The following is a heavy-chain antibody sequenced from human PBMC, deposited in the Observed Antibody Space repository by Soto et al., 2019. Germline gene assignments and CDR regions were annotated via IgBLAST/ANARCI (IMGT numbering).Heavy chain of an antibody. V-gene: IGHV4-31*03. CDR3: ASTYYTGDSGPYDY. D-gene: IGHD1-26*01. CDR1: GDSISSGGYY. J-gene: IGHJ4*02. CDR2: IYYSWTT. Sequence: SETLSLTCNISGDSISSGGYYWSWIRQHPGKGLEWIGYIYYSWTTYYNPSLESRVSISADTSENQFSLKVKSVTVADTAVYYCASTYYTGDSGPYDYWGQGTLVT.